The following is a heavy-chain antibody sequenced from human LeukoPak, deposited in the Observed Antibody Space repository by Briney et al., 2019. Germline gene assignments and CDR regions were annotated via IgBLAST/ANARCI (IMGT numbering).Heavy chain of an antibody. J-gene: IGHJ4*02. D-gene: IGHD5-18*01. CDR3: ARVAAEDTAMVLRGGYFDY. CDR1: GGTFSSYA. V-gene: IGHV1-69*13. CDR2: IIPIFGTA. Sequence: SVKVTCKASGGTFSSYAISWVRQAPGQGLEWMGGIIPIFGTANYAQKFQGRVTITADESTSTAYMELSSLRSEDTAVYYCARVAAEDTAMVLRGGYFDYWGQGTLVTVSS.